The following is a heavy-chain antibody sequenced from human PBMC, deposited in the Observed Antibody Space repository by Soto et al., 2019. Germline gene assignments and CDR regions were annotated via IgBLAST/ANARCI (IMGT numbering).Heavy chain of an antibody. CDR3: ARGQEGVVATH. CDR1: VGSLRGYY. D-gene: IGHD5-12*01. Sequence: QVQLQQWGAGLLKPSETLSLNCAVTVGSLRGYYWSWIRQPPGKGLEWIGEVKDGGHTNYSPSLRGRVTISSDTSNNQFSLRLNSVTAADTGVYYCARGQEGVVATHWDQGSLVTVSS. J-gene: IGHJ4*02. CDR2: VKDGGHT. V-gene: IGHV4-34*01.